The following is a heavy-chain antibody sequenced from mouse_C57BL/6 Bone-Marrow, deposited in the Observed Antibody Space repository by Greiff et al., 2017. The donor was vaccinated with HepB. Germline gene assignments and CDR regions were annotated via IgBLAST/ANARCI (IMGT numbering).Heavy chain of an antibody. CDR3: AMIYYGNYAAMDY. V-gene: IGHV7-1*01. D-gene: IGHD2-1*01. Sequence: VQLKESGGGLVQSGRSLRLSCATSGFTFSDFYMEWVRQAPGKGLEWIAASRNKANDYTTEYSASVKGRFIVSRDTSQSILYLQMNALRAEDTAIYYCAMIYYGNYAAMDYWGQGTSVTVSS. CDR2: SRNKANDYTT. J-gene: IGHJ4*01. CDR1: GFTFSDFY.